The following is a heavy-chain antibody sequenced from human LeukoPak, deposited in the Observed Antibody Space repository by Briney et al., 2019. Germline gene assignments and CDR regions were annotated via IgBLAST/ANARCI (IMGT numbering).Heavy chain of an antibody. CDR3: TADLPQSSGYSSDY. V-gene: IGHV3-15*01. Sequence: GGSLRLSCAASGFSLSNAWMSWVRQAPGKGREWVGRIKRKIDGETTDYAAPVKGRFTISRDDSKNTVYLQMSSLKSEDTAVYYCTADLPQSSGYSSDYWGQGTLLTVSS. J-gene: IGHJ4*02. D-gene: IGHD3-22*01. CDR1: GFSLSNAW. CDR2: IKRKIDGETT.